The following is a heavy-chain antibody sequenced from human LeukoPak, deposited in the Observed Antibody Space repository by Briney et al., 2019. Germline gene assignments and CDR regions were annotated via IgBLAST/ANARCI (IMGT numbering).Heavy chain of an antibody. V-gene: IGHV3-23*01. D-gene: IGHD3-10*01. Sequence: GGSLRLSCAASGFTFSSYAMSWVRQAPGMGLEWVSTISGSGGSTYYADSVKGRFTISRDNSKNTLYLQMNSLRAEDAAVYYCAKYYGSGSYRYYYYAMDVWGQGTTVTVSS. CDR1: GFTFSSYA. CDR3: AKYYGSGSYRYYYYAMDV. CDR2: ISGSGGST. J-gene: IGHJ6*02.